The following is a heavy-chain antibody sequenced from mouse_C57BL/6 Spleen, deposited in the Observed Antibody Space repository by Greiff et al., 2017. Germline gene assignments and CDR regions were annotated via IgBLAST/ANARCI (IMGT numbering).Heavy chain of an antibody. CDR3: ARDRYYGSLWYFDV. CDR2: ISYDGSN. Sequence: EVQLQESGPGLVKPSQSLSLTCSVTGYSITSGYYWNWIRQFPGNKLEWMGYISYDGSNNYNPSLKNRISITRDTSKNQFFLKLNSVTTEDTATYYCARDRYYGSLWYFDVWGTGTTVTVSS. CDR1: GYSITSGYY. J-gene: IGHJ1*03. V-gene: IGHV3-6*01. D-gene: IGHD1-1*01.